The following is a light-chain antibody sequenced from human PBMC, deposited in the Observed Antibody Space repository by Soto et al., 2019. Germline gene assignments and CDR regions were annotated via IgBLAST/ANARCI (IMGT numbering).Light chain of an antibody. V-gene: IGLV2-14*03. CDR3: TSSTSRGTYV. CDR2: NVS. CDR1: SSDVGAYNF. Sequence: QSALTQPASVSGSPGQSITISCTGTSSDVGAYNFVSWYRQHHGKAPKLIIYNVSDRPSGVSNRFSGSKSANTASLTISGLHAEDEADYYCTSSTSRGTYVFGTGTKLTVL. J-gene: IGLJ1*01.